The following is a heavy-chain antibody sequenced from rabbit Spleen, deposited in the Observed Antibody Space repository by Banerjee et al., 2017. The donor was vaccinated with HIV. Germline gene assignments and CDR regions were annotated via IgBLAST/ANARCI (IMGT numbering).Heavy chain of an antibody. CDR3: ARDIDAGVDFGAFNL. Sequence: QEQLEESGGGLVKPGASLTLTCTASGFSFSSSDYIYWVRQAPGKGLEWIGCIDTVSSGSTWYASWAKGRFTISKTSTMVTLQMTSLTAADTATYFCARDIDAGVDFGAFNLWGQGTLVTVS. J-gene: IGHJ4*01. D-gene: IGHD4-2*01. CDR2: IDTVSSGST. CDR1: GFSFSSSDY. V-gene: IGHV1S45*01.